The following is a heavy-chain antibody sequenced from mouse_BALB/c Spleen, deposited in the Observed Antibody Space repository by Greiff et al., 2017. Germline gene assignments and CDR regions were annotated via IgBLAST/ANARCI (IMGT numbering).Heavy chain of an antibody. Sequence: EVKVEESGGGLVKPGGSLKLSCAASGFTFSSYAMSWVRQSPEKRLEWVAEISSGGSYTYYPDTVTGRFTISRDNAKNTLYLEMSSLRSEDTAMYYCAKTDGSSNRYFDVWGAGTTGTVSS. CDR1: GFTFSSYA. J-gene: IGHJ1*01. V-gene: IGHV5-9-4*01. CDR2: ISSGGSYT. D-gene: IGHD1-1*01. CDR3: AKTDGSSNRYFDV.